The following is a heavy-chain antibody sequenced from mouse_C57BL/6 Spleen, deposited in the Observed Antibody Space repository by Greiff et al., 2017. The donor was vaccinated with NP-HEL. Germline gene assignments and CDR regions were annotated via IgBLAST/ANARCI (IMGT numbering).Heavy chain of an antibody. V-gene: IGHV5-17*01. CDR3: AGFYYYGSSEDYYAMDY. CDR1: GFTFSDYG. J-gene: IGHJ4*01. Sequence: DVMLVESGGGLVKPGGSLKLSCAASGFTFSDYGMHWVRQAPEKGLEWVAYISSGSSTIYYADTVKGRFTISRDNAKNTLFLQMTSLRSEDTAMYYCAGFYYYGSSEDYYAMDYWGQGTSVTVSS. D-gene: IGHD1-1*01. CDR2: ISSGSSTI.